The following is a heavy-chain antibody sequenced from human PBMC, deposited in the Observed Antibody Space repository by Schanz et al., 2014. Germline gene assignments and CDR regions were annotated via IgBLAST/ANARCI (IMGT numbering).Heavy chain of an antibody. Sequence: QVQLVQSEAEVKKPGSSVKVSCKASGGTFSSYTISWVRQAPGQGLEWMGRIIPILGIANYAQNFQDRVTITADESTSTAYMELTSLRSEDTAVYYCARTYCSSTSCYTGYYYMDVWGKGTTVTVSS. D-gene: IGHD2-2*02. J-gene: IGHJ6*03. CDR3: ARTYCSSTSCYTGYYYMDV. CDR2: IIPILGIA. CDR1: GGTFSSYT. V-gene: IGHV1-69*02.